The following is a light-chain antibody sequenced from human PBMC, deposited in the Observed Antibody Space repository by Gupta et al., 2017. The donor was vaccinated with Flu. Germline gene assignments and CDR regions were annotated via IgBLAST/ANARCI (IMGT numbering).Light chain of an antibody. CDR2: WAS. CDR1: QSVLYSSNNKNY. V-gene: IGKV4-1*01. J-gene: IGKJ4*01. Sequence: DIVMTQSPDSLAVSLGERATINCKSSQSVLYSSNNKNYLAWYQQKPGQPPKLLIYWASTRESGVPDRFSGSGSGTDFTLTISSLQAEDVAAYYCQQYYSTPPVTFGGGTKVEIK. CDR3: QQYYSTPPVT.